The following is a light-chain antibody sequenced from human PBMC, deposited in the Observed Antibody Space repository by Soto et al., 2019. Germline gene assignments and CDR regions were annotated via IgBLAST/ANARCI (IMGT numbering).Light chain of an antibody. Sequence: EIVLTQSPGTLSLSPGDTATLSCRASQSVSSNYLARYQQKPGQAPRLLIYGASTRTTGIPDSFSGSGSGTDFTLTISRLEPEDFAVYYCQQYGSSRTFGQGTKVDI. V-gene: IGKV3-20*01. CDR2: GAS. J-gene: IGKJ1*01. CDR3: QQYGSSRT. CDR1: QSVSSNY.